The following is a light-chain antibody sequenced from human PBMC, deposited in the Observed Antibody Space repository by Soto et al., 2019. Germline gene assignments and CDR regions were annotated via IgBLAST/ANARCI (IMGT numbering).Light chain of an antibody. J-gene: IGLJ2*01. V-gene: IGLV2-11*01. CDR2: DVS. CDR3: AAWDDSLNGRGV. Sequence: QSALTQPRSVSGSPGQSVTISCTGTSTDVGGYNYVSWYQQHPGKAPKFMIYDVSKRPSGVPDRFSGSKSGNTASLTISGLQSEDEADYYCAAWDDSLNGRGVFGGGTKLTVL. CDR1: STDVGGYNY.